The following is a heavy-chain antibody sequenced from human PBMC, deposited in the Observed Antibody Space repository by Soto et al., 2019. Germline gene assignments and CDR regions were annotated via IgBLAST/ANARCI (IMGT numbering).Heavy chain of an antibody. D-gene: IGHD2-15*01. Sequence: PGGSLRLSCAASGFTFSSYGMHWVRQAPGKGLEWVAVIWYDGSNKYYADSVKGRFTISRDNSKNTLYLQMNSLRAEDTAVYYCARASGGSRFDYWGQGTLVTVSS. V-gene: IGHV3-33*01. CDR1: GFTFSSYG. CDR3: ARASGGSRFDY. CDR2: IWYDGSNK. J-gene: IGHJ4*02.